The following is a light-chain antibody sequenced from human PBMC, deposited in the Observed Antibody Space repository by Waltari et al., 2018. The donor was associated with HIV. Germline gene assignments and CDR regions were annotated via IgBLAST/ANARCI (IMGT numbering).Light chain of an antibody. J-gene: IGLJ3*02. V-gene: IGLV1-40*01. CDR2: GNT. CDR3: QSYDTGLSGSRV. Sequence: QSVLTQPPSVSGAPGQRVTISCTGTNSNIGAGYDVHWYQQLPGTAPKLLISGNTYRPSGVPVRFAGSKSGTSASLTITGLQAEDEADYYCQSYDTGLSGSRVFGGGTKVTVL. CDR1: NSNIGAGYD.